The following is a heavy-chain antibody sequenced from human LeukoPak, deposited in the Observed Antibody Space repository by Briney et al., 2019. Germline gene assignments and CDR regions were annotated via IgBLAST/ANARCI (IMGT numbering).Heavy chain of an antibody. V-gene: IGHV4-59*01. D-gene: IGHD3-9*01. Sequence: SETLSLTCTVSGGSISSYYWSWIRQPPGKGLEWIGCIYYSGSTNYNPSLKSRVTISVDTSKKQFSLKLSSVTAADTAVYYCARSRDILTGYCFDYWGQGTLVTVSS. CDR3: ARSRDILTGYCFDY. J-gene: IGHJ4*02. CDR2: IYYSGST. CDR1: GGSISSYY.